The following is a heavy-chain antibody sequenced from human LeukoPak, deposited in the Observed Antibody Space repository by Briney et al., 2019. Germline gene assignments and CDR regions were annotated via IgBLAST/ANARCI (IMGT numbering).Heavy chain of an antibody. Sequence: SETLSLTCTVSGASISSDNYYWSWIRQPAGKGLEWIGRIYNSGSTNYNPSLKSRVTISVNTSENQFSLKLSSVTAADTAVYYCARSSGYSYGRRWFDYWGQGTLVTVSS. CDR1: GASISSDNYY. D-gene: IGHD5-18*01. CDR2: IYNSGST. J-gene: IGHJ4*02. V-gene: IGHV4-61*02. CDR3: ARSSGYSYGRRWFDY.